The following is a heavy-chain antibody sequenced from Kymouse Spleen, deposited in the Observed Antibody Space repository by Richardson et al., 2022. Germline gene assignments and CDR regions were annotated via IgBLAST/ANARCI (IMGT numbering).Heavy chain of an antibody. D-gene: IGHD6-6*01. J-gene: IGHJ3*02. CDR3: AKDSSSDAFDI. V-gene: IGHV3-9*01. CDR2: ISWNSGSI. Sequence: EVQLVESGGGLVQPGRSLRLSCAASGFTFDDYAMHWVRQAPGKGLEWVSGISWNSGSIGYADSVKGRFTISRDNAKNSLYLQMNSLRAEDTALYYCAKDSSSDAFDIWGQGTMVTVSS. CDR1: GFTFDDYA.